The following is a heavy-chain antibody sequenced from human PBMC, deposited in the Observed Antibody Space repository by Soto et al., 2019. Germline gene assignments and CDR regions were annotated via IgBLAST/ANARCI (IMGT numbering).Heavy chain of an antibody. CDR1: GFTVSSNY. CDR3: ARDSVEGHSYYYYGMDV. J-gene: IGHJ6*02. CDR2: IYSGGST. V-gene: IGHV3-66*01. Sequence: EVQLVESGGGLVQPGGSLRLSCAASGFTVSSNYMSWVRQAPGKGLEWVSVIYSGGSTYYADSVKGRFTISRDNSKNTLYVQMNSLRAEDTAVYYCARDSVEGHSYYYYGMDVWGQGTTVTVSS.